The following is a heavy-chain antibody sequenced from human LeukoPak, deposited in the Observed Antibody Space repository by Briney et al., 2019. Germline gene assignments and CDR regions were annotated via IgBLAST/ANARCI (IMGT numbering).Heavy chain of an antibody. J-gene: IGHJ4*02. CDR1: SGSISTSNYY. V-gene: IGHV4-39*07. CDR2: IFYSGST. Sequence: SETLSLTCTVSSGSISTSNYYWGWVRQPPGKALEWIGNIFYSGSTYYSPSLKSRVTISLDTSRNQFSLKLNSVTAADTAVYYCARRAGTAYFDYWGQGTLVTVSS. D-gene: IGHD1-1*01. CDR3: ARRAGTAYFDY.